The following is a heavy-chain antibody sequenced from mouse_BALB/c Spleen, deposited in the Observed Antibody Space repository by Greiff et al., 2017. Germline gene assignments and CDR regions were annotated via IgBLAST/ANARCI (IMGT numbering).Heavy chain of an antibody. CDR3: ARRGY. V-gene: IGHV1-69*02. Sequence: QVQLQQPGAELVKPGASVKLSCKASGYTFTSYWMHWVKQRPGQGLEWIGEIDPSDSYTNYNQKFKGKATLTVDKSSSTAYMQLSSLTSEDSAVYYCARRGYWGQGTTLTVSS. CDR1: GYTFTSYW. J-gene: IGHJ2*01. CDR2: IDPSDSYT.